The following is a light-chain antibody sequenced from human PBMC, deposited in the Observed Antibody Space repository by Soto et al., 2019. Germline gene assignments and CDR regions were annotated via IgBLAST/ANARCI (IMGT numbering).Light chain of an antibody. CDR3: QQYATSPQT. V-gene: IGKV3-20*01. J-gene: IGKJ1*01. Sequence: IVMTQSPDTLSVSPGERATLSCRASQTVNSNLAWYQQKPGQSPRLLIYGASTRATTTPDRFSGSGSGTDFTLTISRLEPEDFAVYYCQQYATSPQTFGQGTKVDIK. CDR2: GAS. CDR1: QTVNSN.